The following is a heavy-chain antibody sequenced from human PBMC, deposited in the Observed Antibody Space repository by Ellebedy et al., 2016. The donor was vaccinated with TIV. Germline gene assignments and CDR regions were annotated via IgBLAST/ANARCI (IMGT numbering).Heavy chain of an antibody. CDR2: INPNSGGT. Sequence: ASVKVSXKAFRYTFTGYYMHWVRQAPGQGLEWMGWINPNSGGTIYAQKFQGRVTMTRDTSISTAYMELSRLRSDDTAVYYCARDSAPPEYYYGSGVDYWGQGTLVTVSS. V-gene: IGHV1-2*02. CDR3: ARDSAPPEYYYGSGVDY. J-gene: IGHJ4*02. CDR1: RYTFTGYY. D-gene: IGHD3-10*01.